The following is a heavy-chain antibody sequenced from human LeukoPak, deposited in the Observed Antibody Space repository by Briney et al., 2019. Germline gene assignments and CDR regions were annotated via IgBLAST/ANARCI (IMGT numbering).Heavy chain of an antibody. V-gene: IGHV4-59*01. Sequence: SETLSLTCTVSGGSISGNYWSWVRQPPGKGLEWIGNIYYSGGTKYNPSLKSRVTISVDTSKNQFSLKLSSVTPADTAVYYCARETGNRFDPWGQGTLFTVSS. CDR2: IYYSGGT. CDR3: ARETGNRFDP. CDR1: GGSISGNY. D-gene: IGHD3-10*01. J-gene: IGHJ5*02.